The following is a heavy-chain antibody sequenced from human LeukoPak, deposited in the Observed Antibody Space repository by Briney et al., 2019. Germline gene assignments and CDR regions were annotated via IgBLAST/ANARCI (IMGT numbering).Heavy chain of an antibody. J-gene: IGHJ3*02. Sequence: PSASLSLTWTVSVVSTSSSCYYWGWLRQPPEKGLESIGSIYYTGYTYYNPSLKSRVTISVDTSKNQFSLKLSSVTAADTAVYYCGRIITWAFDIWGQGTMVTVSS. D-gene: IGHD3-10*01. CDR1: VVSTSSSCYY. V-gene: IGHV4-39*01. CDR2: IYYTGYT. CDR3: GRIITWAFDI.